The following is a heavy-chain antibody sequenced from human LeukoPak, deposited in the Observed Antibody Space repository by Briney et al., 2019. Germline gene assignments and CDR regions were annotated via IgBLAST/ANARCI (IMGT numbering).Heavy chain of an antibody. CDR2: TIPIFGTA. D-gene: IGHD3-22*01. CDR1: GGTFSSYA. CDR3: VRIVGYYDRSGYYEEPPHYGMDV. V-gene: IGHV1-69*13. Sequence: ASVKVSCKASGGTFSSYAISWVRQAPGQGLEWMGGTIPIFGTAKYAQKFQGRVPMTAEDSTSTAYRELSILTYEDTAVYYCVRIVGYYDRSGYYEEPPHYGMDVWGQGTTVTVSS. J-gene: IGHJ6*02.